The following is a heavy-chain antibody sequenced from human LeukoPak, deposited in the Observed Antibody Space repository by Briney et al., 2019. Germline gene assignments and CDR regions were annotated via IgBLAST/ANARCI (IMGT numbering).Heavy chain of an antibody. Sequence: GGSLRLSCAASGFTFSVYWMHWVRHALGKGLVWCSLIYNQGRSTNSVHSVKGRFTISRDNDKNTLYLQMTSLRAEDTDVYYCARATPSCFDYWGQGTPVTVSS. CDR1: GFTFSVYW. CDR2: IYNQGRST. V-gene: IGHV3-74*01. J-gene: IGHJ4*02. D-gene: IGHD2-15*01. CDR3: ARATPSCFDY.